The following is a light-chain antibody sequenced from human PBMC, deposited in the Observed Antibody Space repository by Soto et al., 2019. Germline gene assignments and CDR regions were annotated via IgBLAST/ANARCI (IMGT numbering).Light chain of an antibody. CDR1: QTISSW. Sequence: IQITQSAATVSGSVGDRVTITCRASQTISSWLAWYQQKPGKAPKLLIYKASTLKSGVPSRFSGSGSGTEFTLTTSSLQPDDFATYYCQHYNSYSEAFGQGTKVDI. V-gene: IGKV1-5*03. J-gene: IGKJ1*01. CDR2: KAS. CDR3: QHYNSYSEA.